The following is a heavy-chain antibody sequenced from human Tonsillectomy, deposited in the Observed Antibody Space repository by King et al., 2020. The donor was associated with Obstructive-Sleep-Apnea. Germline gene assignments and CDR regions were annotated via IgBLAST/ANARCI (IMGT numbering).Heavy chain of an antibody. Sequence: VQLVESGGGLFQPGGSLRLSCAASVFTFSNSWMHWVRPDPGRGLVWVSHIYSVESSTNYSDSVQGRFTISRDNAKNMVYLQMNSLRAEDTVVYYCARDRGYIPDYWGQGTLVTVSS. V-gene: IGHV3-74*01. CDR3: ARDRGYIPDY. D-gene: IGHD2-2*02. CDR2: IYSVESST. J-gene: IGHJ4*02. CDR1: VFTFSNSW.